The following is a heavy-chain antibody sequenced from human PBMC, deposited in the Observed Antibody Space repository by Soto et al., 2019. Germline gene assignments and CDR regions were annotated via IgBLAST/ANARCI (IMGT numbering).Heavy chain of an antibody. J-gene: IGHJ4*02. V-gene: IGHV3-9*01. D-gene: IGHD6-19*01. Sequence: EVQLVESGGGLVQPGRSLRLSCAASGFTFDDYALHWVRQAPGKGLEWVSGISWNSGSIGYADSVKGRFTISRDNAKNSLYLQMNSLRDEDTALYYCAKDLDGCPDYWGQGTLVTVSS. CDR1: GFTFDDYA. CDR2: ISWNSGSI. CDR3: AKDLDGCPDY.